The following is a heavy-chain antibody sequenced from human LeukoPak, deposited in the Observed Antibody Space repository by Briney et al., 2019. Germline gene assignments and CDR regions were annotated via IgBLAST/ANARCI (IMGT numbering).Heavy chain of an antibody. V-gene: IGHV1-2*02. CDR3: ARGYYDSSGYYYYFDY. Sequence: ASVKVSCKASGYTFTGHYMHWVRQAPGQGLEWMGWINPNSGGTNYAQKFQGRVTMTRDTSISTAYMELSRLRSDDTAVYYCARGYYDSSGYYYYFDYWGQGTLVTVSS. CDR2: INPNSGGT. D-gene: IGHD3-22*01. CDR1: GYTFTGHY. J-gene: IGHJ4*02.